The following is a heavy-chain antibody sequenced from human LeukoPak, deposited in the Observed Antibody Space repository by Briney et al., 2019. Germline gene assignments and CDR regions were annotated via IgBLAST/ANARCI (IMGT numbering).Heavy chain of an antibody. J-gene: IGHJ5*02. Sequence: PSETLSLTCTVSGGSISSYYWSWIRQPAGKGLEWIGRIYTSGSTNYNPSLKSRVTMSVDTSKNQFSLKLSSVTAADTAVYYCARERTIAAAKWFDPWGQGTLVTVSS. CDR2: IYTSGST. CDR1: GGSISSYY. D-gene: IGHD6-13*01. CDR3: ARERTIAAAKWFDP. V-gene: IGHV4-4*07.